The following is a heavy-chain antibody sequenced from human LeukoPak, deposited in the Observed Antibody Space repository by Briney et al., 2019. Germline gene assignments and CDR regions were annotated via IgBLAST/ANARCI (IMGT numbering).Heavy chain of an antibody. Sequence: SETLSLTCTVSGGPISSSGYYWGWIRQPPWKGLEWIGSIYYSGSTYYNPSLKSRVTISVDTSKNQFSLKLSSVTAADTAVFYCARVFGYYGSGTSFDYWGQGTLVTVSS. CDR2: IYYSGST. J-gene: IGHJ4*02. CDR3: ARVFGYYGSGTSFDY. D-gene: IGHD3-10*01. V-gene: IGHV4-39*07. CDR1: GGPISSSGYY.